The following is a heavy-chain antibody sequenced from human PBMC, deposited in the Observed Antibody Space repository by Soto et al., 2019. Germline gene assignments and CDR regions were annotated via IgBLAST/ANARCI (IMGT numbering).Heavy chain of an antibody. CDR3: ARGGTPIEY. Sequence: QVQLVQSGAEVKKPGASVKVSCKTSGYTFTNFGLSWVRQAPGQGIEWMGWISAYNGNTNHAQNYKGRDNMSTDTTTSTAYMELRSLRSDDTAVYYCARGGTPIEYWGQGTLVTVSS. D-gene: IGHD3-16*01. J-gene: IGHJ4*02. CDR1: GYTFTNFG. V-gene: IGHV1-18*01. CDR2: ISAYNGNT.